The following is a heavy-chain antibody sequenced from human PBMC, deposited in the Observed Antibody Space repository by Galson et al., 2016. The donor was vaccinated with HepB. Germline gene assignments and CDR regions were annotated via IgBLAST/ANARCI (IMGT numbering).Heavy chain of an antibody. D-gene: IGHD6-13*01. CDR2: IYWDDDK. J-gene: IGHJ3*02. Sequence: PALVKPTQTLTLTCTFSGFSLTTSGVAVGWIRQPPGKALEWLALIYWDDDKHYSPSLMSRLNITKDTAKNQVVLTLSHMDPVDTDTYYCAHRKYGRSSGAFDIWGQVTMVTLSS. V-gene: IGHV2-5*02. CDR1: GFSLTTSGVA. CDR3: AHRKYGRSSGAFDI.